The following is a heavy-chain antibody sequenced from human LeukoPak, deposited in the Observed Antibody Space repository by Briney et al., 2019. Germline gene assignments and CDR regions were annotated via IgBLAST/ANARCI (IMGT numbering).Heavy chain of an antibody. J-gene: IGHJ6*03. CDR3: ARGRALVRGVPKESYYYYMDV. CDR1: GGSISSYY. V-gene: IGHV4-4*07. Sequence: SETLSLTRTVSGGSISSYYWSWIRQPAGKGLEWIGRIYTSGSTNYNPSLKSRVTMSVDTSKNQFSLKLSSVTAADTAVYYCARGRALVRGVPKESYYYYMDVWGKGTTVTVSS. CDR2: IYTSGST. D-gene: IGHD3-10*01.